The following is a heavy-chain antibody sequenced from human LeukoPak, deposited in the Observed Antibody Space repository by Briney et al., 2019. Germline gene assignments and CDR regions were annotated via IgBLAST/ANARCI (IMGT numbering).Heavy chain of an antibody. J-gene: IGHJ4*02. CDR1: GFTFSSYW. CDR3: ARDKSVYYDTSGSRFDY. V-gene: IGHV3-7*01. D-gene: IGHD3-22*01. Sequence: GGSLRLSCAASGFTFSSYWMSWVRLAPGKGLEWVANIKQDGSEKYYVDSVKGRFTISRDNAKNSLYLQMNSLRAEDTAVYYCARDKSVYYDTSGSRFDYWGQGTLVTVSS. CDR2: IKQDGSEK.